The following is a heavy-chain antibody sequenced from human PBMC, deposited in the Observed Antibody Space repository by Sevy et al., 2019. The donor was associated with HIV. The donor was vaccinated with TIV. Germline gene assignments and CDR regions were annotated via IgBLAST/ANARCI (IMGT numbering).Heavy chain of an antibody. J-gene: IGHJ3*02. CDR2: VKRRSDGGTK. CDR3: TTEWLCQLFVSRGFNI. Sequence: GGSLRLSCTATGFPFNIVWMNWVRQAPGKGLEWVGRVKRRSDGGTKDYAAPVRGRFTISRDDSRSTLYLQMNGLKTEDTAIYYCTTEWLCQLFVSRGFNIWGQGTMVTVSS. D-gene: IGHD3-10*02. V-gene: IGHV3-15*07. CDR1: GFPFNIVW.